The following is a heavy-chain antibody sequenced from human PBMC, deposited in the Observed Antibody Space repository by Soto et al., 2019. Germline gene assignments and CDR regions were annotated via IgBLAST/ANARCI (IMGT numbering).Heavy chain of an antibody. D-gene: IGHD4-17*01. J-gene: IGHJ4*02. V-gene: IGHV3-33*01. CDR2: IWNDGGNK. CDR1: GFTFNTLA. CDR3: AREVDYGDCPWGIDY. Sequence: QVQLVESGGGVVQPGRSLRLSCAASGFTFNTLAMHWFSQAPGRGLEWVALIWNDGGNKYYADSVKGRFTISRDNSQNTVYLQMNSLGADDTAIYYCAREVDYGDCPWGIDYWGQGTLVTVSS.